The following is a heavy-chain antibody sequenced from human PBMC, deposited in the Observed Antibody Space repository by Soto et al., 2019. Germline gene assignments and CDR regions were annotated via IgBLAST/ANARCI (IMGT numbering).Heavy chain of an antibody. CDR3: ARASPSFGDLDY. V-gene: IGHV1-2*04. D-gene: IGHD3-10*01. J-gene: IGHJ4*02. CDR2: INPNSGGT. CDR1: WYTFTVYG. Sequence: ASLNVSCKASWYTFTVYGIHLGLQSPGQGLEWMGWINPNSGGTNYAQKFQCWVTMTRDTSIRTAYMELSRLRSEETAVYYCARASPSFGDLDYWGKGTMANVS.